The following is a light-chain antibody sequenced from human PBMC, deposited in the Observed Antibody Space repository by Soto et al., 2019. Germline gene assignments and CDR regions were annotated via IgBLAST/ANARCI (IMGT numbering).Light chain of an antibody. CDR3: CSYAGTHTFVI. Sequence: QSALTQPPSASGSPGQSVTISCTGTRSDVGTSKYVSWYQQFPGKAPQLIIYEVDRRPSGVPDRFSGSKSGDTASLTISGLQSEDEAEYYCCSYAGTHTFVIFGAGTKVTVL. V-gene: IGLV2-8*01. CDR2: EVD. J-gene: IGLJ2*01. CDR1: RSDVGTSKY.